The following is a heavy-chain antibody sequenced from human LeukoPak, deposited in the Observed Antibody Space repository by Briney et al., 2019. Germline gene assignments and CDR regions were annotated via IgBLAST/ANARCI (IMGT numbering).Heavy chain of an antibody. CDR3: ARAGCSSTSCYERAWSDP. D-gene: IGHD2-2*01. J-gene: IGHJ5*02. CDR2: INPNSGGT. Sequence: GASVKVSCKASGYTFTGYYMHWVRQAPGQGLKWMGWINPNSGGTNYAQKFQGRVTMTRDTSISTAYMELSRLRSDDTAVYYCARAGCSSTSCYERAWSDPWGQGTLVTVSS. V-gene: IGHV1-2*02. CDR1: GYTFTGYY.